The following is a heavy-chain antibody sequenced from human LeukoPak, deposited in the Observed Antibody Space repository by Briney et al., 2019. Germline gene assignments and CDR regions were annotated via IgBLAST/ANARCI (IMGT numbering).Heavy chain of an antibody. CDR1: GFTFSSYG. J-gene: IGHJ4*02. Sequence: GGSLRLSCAASGFTFSSYGMHWVRQAPGKGLEWVAFIRYDGSNKYYADSVKGRFTISRDNSKNTLYLQMNSLRAEDTAVYYCAKGLTAAGTLAFDNWGQGTLVTVSS. CDR3: AKGLTAAGTLAFDN. D-gene: IGHD1-1*01. V-gene: IGHV3-30*02. CDR2: IRYDGSNK.